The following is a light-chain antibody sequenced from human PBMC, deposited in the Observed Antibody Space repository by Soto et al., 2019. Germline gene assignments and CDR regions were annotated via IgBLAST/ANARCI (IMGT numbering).Light chain of an antibody. V-gene: IGLV1-44*01. CDR2: SNN. CDR3: AAWDDSLNGPV. J-gene: IGLJ3*02. CDR1: SSNIGSNT. Sequence: QSVLTQPPSASVTPGQRVTISWSGSSSNIGSNTVNWYQQLPGTAPKLLIYSNNQRPSGVPDRFSGSKSGTSASLAISGLQSEDEADYYCAAWDDSLNGPVFGGGTKVTVL.